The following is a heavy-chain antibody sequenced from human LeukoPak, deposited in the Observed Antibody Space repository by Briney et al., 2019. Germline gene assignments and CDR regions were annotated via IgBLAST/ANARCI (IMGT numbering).Heavy chain of an antibody. CDR2: INPNSGGT. CDR3: ARPLTAAGTNYYYYGMDV. Sequence: GASVKVSCKASGYTFTGYYMHWARQAPGQGLEWMGWINPNSGGTNYAQKFQGRVTMTRDTSISTAYMELSRLRSDDTAVYYCARPLTAAGTNYYYYGMDVWGQGTTVTVSS. CDR1: GYTFTGYY. V-gene: IGHV1-2*02. D-gene: IGHD6-13*01. J-gene: IGHJ6*02.